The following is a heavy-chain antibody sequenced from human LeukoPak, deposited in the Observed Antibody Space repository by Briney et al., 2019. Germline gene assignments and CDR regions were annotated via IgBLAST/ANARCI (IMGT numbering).Heavy chain of an antibody. Sequence: SVKVSCKPSGDIFNTYAINWVRLAPGQGLEWMARIIPTVGIVNYAQKFQGRLTTIADKSTRTIYMELSSLSSEDSAVYYCARLGSGSRYYGMDVWGHGTTVIVSS. D-gene: IGHD3-10*01. CDR3: ARLGSGSRYYGMDV. CDR1: GDIFNTYA. V-gene: IGHV1-69*04. J-gene: IGHJ6*02. CDR2: IIPTVGIV.